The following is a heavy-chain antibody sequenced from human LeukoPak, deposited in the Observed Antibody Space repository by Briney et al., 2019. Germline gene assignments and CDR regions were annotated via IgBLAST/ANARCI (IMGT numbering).Heavy chain of an antibody. CDR3: ARTGVTIFGDAFDI. D-gene: IGHD3-3*01. J-gene: IGHJ3*02. V-gene: IGHV4-34*01. CDR2: INHSGST. CDR1: GGSFSGYY. Sequence: PSETLSLTCAVYGGSFSGYYWSWIRQPPGKGLEWIGEINHSGSTNYNPSLKSRVTISVDTSKNQFSLKLSSVTAADTAVYYCARTGVTIFGDAFDIWGQGTMVTVPS.